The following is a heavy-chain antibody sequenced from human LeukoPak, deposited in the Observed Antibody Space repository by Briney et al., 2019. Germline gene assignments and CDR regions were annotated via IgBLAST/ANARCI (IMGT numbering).Heavy chain of an antibody. Sequence: PSETLSLTCTVSGGSISRYYWSWIRQPPGKGLEWIGYIYYSGGTNYNPSLKSRVTISVDTSKNQFSLKMRSVTAADTAVYYCASPSHYYGGYGDWYFDLWGRGTLVTVSS. CDR1: GGSISRYY. J-gene: IGHJ2*01. CDR2: IYYSGGT. CDR3: ASPSHYYGGYGDWYFDL. D-gene: IGHD4-17*01. V-gene: IGHV4-59*01.